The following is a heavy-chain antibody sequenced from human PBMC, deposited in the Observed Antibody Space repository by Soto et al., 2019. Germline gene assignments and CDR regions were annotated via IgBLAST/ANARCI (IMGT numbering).Heavy chain of an antibody. CDR1: GFTVSSNY. CDR3: ASSTTGRWGDAFDI. J-gene: IGHJ3*02. D-gene: IGHD4-4*01. CDR2: IYSGGST. V-gene: IGHV3-53*04. Sequence: EVQLVESGGGLVQPGGSLRLSCAASGFTVSSNYMSWVRQAPGKGLEWVSVIYSGGSTYYADSVEGGFTISRHNSKNTLYLQMNSLRAEDTAVYYCASSTTGRWGDAFDIWGQGTMVTVSS.